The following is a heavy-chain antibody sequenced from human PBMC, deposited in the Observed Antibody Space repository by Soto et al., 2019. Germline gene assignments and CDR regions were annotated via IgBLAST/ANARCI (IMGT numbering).Heavy chain of an antibody. Sequence: SVKVSCKASGRTFSSYAISWVRQAPGQGLEWMGGIIPIFGTANYAQKFQGRVTITADESTSTAYMELSSLRSEDTAVYYCARGPRNYDYVWGSYRPFDYWGQGTLVTVSS. V-gene: IGHV1-69*13. CDR2: IIPIFGTA. CDR1: GRTFSSYA. D-gene: IGHD3-16*02. CDR3: ARGPRNYDYVWGSYRPFDY. J-gene: IGHJ4*02.